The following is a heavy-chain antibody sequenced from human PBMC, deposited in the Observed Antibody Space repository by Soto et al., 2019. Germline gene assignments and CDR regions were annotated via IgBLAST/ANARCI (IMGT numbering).Heavy chain of an antibody. CDR1: GFTFSSYA. D-gene: IGHD3-10*01. V-gene: IGHV3-30-3*01. CDR3: ARESGSGSGNLDY. J-gene: IGHJ4*02. CDR2: ISYDGSNK. Sequence: QVQLVESGGGVVQPGRSLRLSCAASGFTFSSYAMHWVRQAPGKGLEWVAVISYDGSNKYYADSVKGRFTISRDNSKNTLYLQMNSLRAEDTAVYYFARESGSGSGNLDYWGQGTLVTVSS.